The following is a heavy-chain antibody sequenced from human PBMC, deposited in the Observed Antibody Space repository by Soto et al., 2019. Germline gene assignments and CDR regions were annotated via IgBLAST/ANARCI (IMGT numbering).Heavy chain of an antibody. Sequence: ASVKVSCKASGYTFTSYAMHWVRQAPGQRLEWMGWINAGNGNTKYSQKFQGRVTITRDTSASTAYMELSSLRSEDTAVYYCARGRITIFGVAPYYFDCWGQGTLVTVSS. J-gene: IGHJ4*02. CDR3: ARGRITIFGVAPYYFDC. CDR1: GYTFTSYA. CDR2: INAGNGNT. V-gene: IGHV1-3*01. D-gene: IGHD3-3*01.